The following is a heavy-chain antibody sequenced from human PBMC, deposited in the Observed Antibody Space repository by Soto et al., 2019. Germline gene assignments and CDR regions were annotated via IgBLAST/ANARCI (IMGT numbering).Heavy chain of an antibody. J-gene: IGHJ6*02. CDR3: ANPAEYSRSGGHYYYGMDV. CDR1: GFTFSSYA. D-gene: IGHD6-6*01. CDR2: ISGSGGST. Sequence: GGSLRLSCAASGFTFSSYAMSWVRQAPGKGLEWVSAISGSGGSTYYADSVKGRFTISRDNSKNTLYLQMNSLRAEDTAVYYCANPAEYSRSGGHYYYGMDVWGQGTTVTVSS. V-gene: IGHV3-23*01.